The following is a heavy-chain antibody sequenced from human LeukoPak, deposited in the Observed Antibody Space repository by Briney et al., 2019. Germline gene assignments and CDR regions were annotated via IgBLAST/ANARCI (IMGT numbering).Heavy chain of an antibody. V-gene: IGHV4-30-2*01. CDR1: GGSISSGGYS. Sequence: PSQTLSLTCAVSGGSISSGGYSWSWIRQPPGKGLEWIGYIYHSGSTYYNPSLKSRVTISVDRSKNQFSLKLSSVTAADTAVYYCARHRRYFDWLLYGYFDYWGQGTLVTVSS. CDR2: IYHSGST. CDR3: ARHRRYFDWLLYGYFDY. D-gene: IGHD3-9*01. J-gene: IGHJ4*02.